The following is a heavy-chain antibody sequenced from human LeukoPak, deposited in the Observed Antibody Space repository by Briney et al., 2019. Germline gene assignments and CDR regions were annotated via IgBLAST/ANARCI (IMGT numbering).Heavy chain of an antibody. D-gene: IGHD3-22*01. J-gene: IGHJ6*02. V-gene: IGHV3-30*18. Sequence: GGPLRLSCAASGFTFSSYGMHWVRQAPGKGLEWVAVISYDGSNKYYADSVKGRFTISRDNSKNTLYLQMNSLRAEDTAVYYCAKDFYDSSGYQGGMDVWGQGTTVTVSS. CDR1: GFTFSSYG. CDR3: AKDFYDSSGYQGGMDV. CDR2: ISYDGSNK.